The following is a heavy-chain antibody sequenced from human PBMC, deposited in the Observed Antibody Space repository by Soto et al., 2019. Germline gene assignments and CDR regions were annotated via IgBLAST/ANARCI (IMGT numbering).Heavy chain of an antibody. CDR1: GGSINNNGYF. CDR3: ARGPSGDKVDY. D-gene: IGHD1-26*01. V-gene: IGHV4-30-4*01. J-gene: IGHJ4*02. CDR2: IYNSGSA. Sequence: QVQLQESGPGVVEPSQTLSLTCTVSGGSINNNGYFWSWIRQPPGSGLEWIGHIYNSGSAYSNPSLMSRLTISVDTSKNQFSLKRSSVTAADTAVYYCARGPSGDKVDYWGQGTLVTVSS.